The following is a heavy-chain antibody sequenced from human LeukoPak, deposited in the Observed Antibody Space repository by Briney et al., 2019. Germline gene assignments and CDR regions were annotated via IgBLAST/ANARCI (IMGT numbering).Heavy chain of an antibody. CDR2: IKQDGSEK. Sequence: GGSLRLSCAASGFTFSSYWMSWVRQAPGKGLEWVANIKQDGSEKYYVDSVKGRFTISRDNAKNSLYLQMNSLRAEDTAVYYCARDGDRVATTYFDYWGQGTLVTVSS. D-gene: IGHD5-24*01. V-gene: IGHV3-7*01. CDR3: ARDGDRVATTYFDY. CDR1: GFTFSSYW. J-gene: IGHJ4*02.